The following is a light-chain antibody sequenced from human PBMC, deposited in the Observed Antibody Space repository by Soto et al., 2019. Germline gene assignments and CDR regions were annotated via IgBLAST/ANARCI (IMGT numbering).Light chain of an antibody. V-gene: IGLV2-14*01. CDR1: SSDVGGYKF. Sequence: QSVLTQPASVSGSPGQSITISCTGTSSDVGGYKFVSWYQQHPGKAPKFLIYDVNVRPSGVSDRFSGSKSGNTASLTISGLQAEDEADYYCCSYTSGSRYVFGTGTQLTVL. CDR3: CSYTSGSRYV. CDR2: DVN. J-gene: IGLJ1*01.